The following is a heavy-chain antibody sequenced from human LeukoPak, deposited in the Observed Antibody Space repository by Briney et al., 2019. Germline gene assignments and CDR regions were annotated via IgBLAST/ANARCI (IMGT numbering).Heavy chain of an antibody. J-gene: IGHJ4*02. CDR2: IYYSGST. D-gene: IGHD3-22*01. CDR3: ARGYYYDIRRPHFDY. Sequence: PSETLSLTCTVSGGSISSYYWSWVRQPPGKGLEWIGDIYYSGSTNSNPSLKSGVTISVDTSKNQCSLKRSSVTAADTAFSYCARGYYYDIRRPHFDYWGQGNLVTVSS. V-gene: IGHV4-59*01. CDR1: GGSISSYY.